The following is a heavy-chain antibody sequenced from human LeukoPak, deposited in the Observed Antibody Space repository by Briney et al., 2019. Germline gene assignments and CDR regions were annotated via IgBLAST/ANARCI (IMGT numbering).Heavy chain of an antibody. CDR2: MSPNSGDT. CDR1: GYTFTSYD. J-gene: IGHJ4*02. CDR3: ARGPPNWGFDY. Sequence: ASVNVSCTASGYTFTSYDINWVRQATGQGLEWMGWMSPNSGDTGYAQKFQGRVTMTRDTFINTAYMELSSLRSEDTAVYYCARGPPNWGFDYWGPGTQVTVSS. D-gene: IGHD7-27*01. V-gene: IGHV1-8*01.